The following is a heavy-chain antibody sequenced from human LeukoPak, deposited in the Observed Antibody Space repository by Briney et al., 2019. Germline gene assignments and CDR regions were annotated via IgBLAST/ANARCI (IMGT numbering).Heavy chain of an antibody. D-gene: IGHD5-18*01. Sequence: GGSLRLSCAAPGFTFDDYAMHWVRQAPGKGLEWVSLISGDGGSTYYADSVKGRFTISRDNSKNSLYLQMNSLRAEDTAVYYCASLYSYGFGGEFDYWGQGTLVTVSS. CDR3: ASLYSYGFGGEFDY. CDR2: ISGDGGST. J-gene: IGHJ4*02. CDR1: GFTFDDYA. V-gene: IGHV3-43*02.